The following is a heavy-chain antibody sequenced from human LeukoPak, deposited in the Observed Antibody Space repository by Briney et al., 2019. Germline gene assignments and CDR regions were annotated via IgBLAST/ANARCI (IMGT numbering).Heavy chain of an antibody. CDR3: ARESSMVRGVIGY. V-gene: IGHV1-2*02. J-gene: IGHJ4*02. Sequence: ASVKVSCKASGYTFTGYYMHWVRQAPGQGLEWMGWINPKSGGTNYAQKFQGRVTMTRDTSISTAYMELSRLRSDDTAVYYCARESSMVRGVIGYWGQGTLVTASS. D-gene: IGHD3-10*01. CDR1: GYTFTGYY. CDR2: INPKSGGT.